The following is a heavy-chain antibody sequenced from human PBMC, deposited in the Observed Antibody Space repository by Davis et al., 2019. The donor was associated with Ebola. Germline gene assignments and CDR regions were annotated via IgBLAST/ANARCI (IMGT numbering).Heavy chain of an antibody. Sequence: GESLKISCKGSGYSFSYYWIGWVRQMPGKGLEWVGRIDPSDSYTDYSPSFQGHVTISTDKSINTAYLQLNNLKASDTAIYFCARHFVGKLFGMDVWGQGTMVIVSS. J-gene: IGHJ6*02. V-gene: IGHV5-10-1*01. D-gene: IGHD3-3*02. CDR2: IDPSDSYT. CDR3: ARHFVGKLFGMDV. CDR1: GYSFSYYW.